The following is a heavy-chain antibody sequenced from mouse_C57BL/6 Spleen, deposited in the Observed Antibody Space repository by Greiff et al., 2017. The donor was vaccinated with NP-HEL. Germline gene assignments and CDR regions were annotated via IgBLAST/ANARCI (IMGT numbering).Heavy chain of an antibody. CDR3: ARDSWFAY. Sequence: VKQQPIQGLEWIGNIDPSDNETHYNQKFKDKATLTVDKSSSTAYMQLSSLTSEDSAVYYCARDSWFAYWGQGTLVTVSA. J-gene: IGHJ3*01. CDR2: IDPSDNET. V-gene: IGHV1-52*01.